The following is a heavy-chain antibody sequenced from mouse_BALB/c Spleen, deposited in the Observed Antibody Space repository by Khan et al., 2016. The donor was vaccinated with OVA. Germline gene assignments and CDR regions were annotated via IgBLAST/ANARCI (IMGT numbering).Heavy chain of an antibody. D-gene: IGHD1-1*01. CDR2: ISTYYGDS. Sequence: VQLQESGAELVRPGVSVKLSCKGSGYTFTDYTMHWVKQSHAKSLEWIGDISTYYGDSKYNQKFKDKATMTVAKYSTTAYMELARLTSNAYAIYLCAKSFITKASLYAMDYWGQGTSVTVSS. V-gene: IGHV1S137*01. CDR3: AKSFITKASLYAMDY. CDR1: GYTFTDYT. J-gene: IGHJ4*01.